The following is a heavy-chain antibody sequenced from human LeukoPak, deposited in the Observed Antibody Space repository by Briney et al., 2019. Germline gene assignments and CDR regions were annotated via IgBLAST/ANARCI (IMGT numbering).Heavy chain of an antibody. D-gene: IGHD3-3*01. V-gene: IGHV1-18*01. J-gene: IGHJ4*02. CDR3: ARDLYDFWSGYYKPNIDY. CDR1: GYTFTSYG. Sequence: ASVKVSCKASGYTFTSYGISWVRQAPGQGLEWMGWISAYNGNTNYARKLQGRVTMTTDTSTSTAYMELRSLRSDDTAVYYCARDLYDFWSGYYKPNIDYWGQGTLVTVSS. CDR2: ISAYNGNT.